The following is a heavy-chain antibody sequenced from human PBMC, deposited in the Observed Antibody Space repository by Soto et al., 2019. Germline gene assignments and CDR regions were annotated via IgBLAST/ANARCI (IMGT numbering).Heavy chain of an antibody. Sequence: QVQLVQSGAEVKKPGSSVKVSCKASGGTFSSYAISWVRQAPGQGLEWMGGIIPIFGTANYAQKFQGSVTIAADECPSTVDMGLSSLRSEDTAVYYCAGGGEEWLVQDWFDPWGQGTLVTVSS. J-gene: IGHJ5*02. V-gene: IGHV1-69*12. D-gene: IGHD6-19*01. CDR1: GGTFSSYA. CDR3: AGGGEEWLVQDWFDP. CDR2: IIPIFGTA.